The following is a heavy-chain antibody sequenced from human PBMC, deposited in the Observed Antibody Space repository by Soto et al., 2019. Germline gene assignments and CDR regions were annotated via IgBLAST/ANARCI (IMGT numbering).Heavy chain of an antibody. CDR2: INPSGGST. D-gene: IGHD3-16*01. Sequence: QVQLVQSGAEVKKPGASVKVSCKASGYTFTSYYMHWVRQAPGQGLEWMGIINPSGGSTSYAQKFQGRVXXTXDXXTSTVYMELSSLRSEDTAVYYCARQGSTMIMGMDVWGQGTTVTVSS. CDR1: GYTFTSYY. J-gene: IGHJ6*02. CDR3: ARQGSTMIMGMDV. V-gene: IGHV1-46*01.